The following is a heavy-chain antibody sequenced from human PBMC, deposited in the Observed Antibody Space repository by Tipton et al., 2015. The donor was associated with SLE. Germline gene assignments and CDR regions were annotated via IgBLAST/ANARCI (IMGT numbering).Heavy chain of an antibody. CDR2: IYHDGTT. J-gene: IGHJ4*02. CDR3: AKYVSGSMVDY. Sequence: TLSLTCTVSGGSITNYYWTWIRQPPGKGLEWIGCIYHDGTTRSNPSLQSRITISVDTSKNQFSLKLGSVTAVDTAMYYCAKYVSGSMVDYWGQGTQVTVSS. D-gene: IGHD2-15*01. CDR1: GGSITNYY. V-gene: IGHV4-59*08.